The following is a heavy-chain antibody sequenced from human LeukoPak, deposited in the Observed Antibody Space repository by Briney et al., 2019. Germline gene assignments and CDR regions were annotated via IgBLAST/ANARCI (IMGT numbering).Heavy chain of an antibody. CDR3: ARSVVPAAIHGGGNWFDP. Sequence: GGSLRLSCAASGFPFSTYGMHWVRQAPGRGLEWVAFIWYDGSNKYYADSVKGRFTISRDNSKNTLYLQMNSLRAEDTAAYYCARSVVPAAIHGGGNWFDPWGQGTLVTVSS. V-gene: IGHV3-33*01. CDR1: GFPFSTYG. CDR2: IWYDGSNK. J-gene: IGHJ5*02. D-gene: IGHD2-2*01.